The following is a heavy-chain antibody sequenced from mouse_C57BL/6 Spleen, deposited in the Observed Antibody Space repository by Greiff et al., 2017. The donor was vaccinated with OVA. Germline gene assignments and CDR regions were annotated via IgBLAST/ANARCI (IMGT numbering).Heavy chain of an antibody. Sequence: QVQLKQSGPGLVAPSQSLSITCTVSGFSLTSYGVHWVRQPPGKGLEWLVVIWSDGSTTYNSALKSRLSISKDNSKSQVFLKMNSLQTDDTAMYYCATLYGSSSSWFAYWGQGTLVTVSA. D-gene: IGHD1-1*01. CDR1: GFSLTSYG. V-gene: IGHV2-6*03. J-gene: IGHJ3*01. CDR3: ATLYGSSSSWFAY. CDR2: IWSDGST.